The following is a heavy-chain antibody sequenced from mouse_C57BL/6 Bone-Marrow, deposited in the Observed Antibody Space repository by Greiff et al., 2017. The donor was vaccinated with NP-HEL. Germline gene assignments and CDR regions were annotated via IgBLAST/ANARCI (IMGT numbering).Heavy chain of an antibody. CDR3: ARLDYDGYYGPFDY. D-gene: IGHD2-3*01. J-gene: IGHJ2*01. V-gene: IGHV1-52*01. Sequence: VQLQQSGAELVRPGSSVKLSCKASGYTFTSYWMHWVKQRPIQGLEWIGNIDPSDSETHYNQKFKDKATLTVDKSSSTAYMQLSSLTSEDSAVYYCARLDYDGYYGPFDYWGQGTTLTVSS. CDR1: GYTFTSYW. CDR2: IDPSDSET.